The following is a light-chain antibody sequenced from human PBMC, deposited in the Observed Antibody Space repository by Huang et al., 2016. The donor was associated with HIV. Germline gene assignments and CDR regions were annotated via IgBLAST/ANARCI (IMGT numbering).Light chain of an antibody. V-gene: IGKV1-5*01. CDR1: RSISSW. CDR3: QQYNSYPLT. J-gene: IGKJ4*01. CDR2: DAS. Sequence: DIQMTQSPSTLSASVGDRVTITCRASRSISSWLAWDQQKPGKAPKLLIYDASSLESGVPSRFSGSGSGTEVTLTISSLQPDNFATYYCQQYNSYPLTFGGGTKVEIK.